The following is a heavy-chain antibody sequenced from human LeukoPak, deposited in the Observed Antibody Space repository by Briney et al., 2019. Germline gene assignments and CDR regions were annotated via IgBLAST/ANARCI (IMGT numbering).Heavy chain of an antibody. CDR2: IYHSGST. CDR1: GYSISSGYY. V-gene: IGHV4-38-2*01. CDR3: ARLTERRVPYSGYERYWFDP. J-gene: IGHJ5*02. Sequence: KPSETLSLTCAVSGYSISSGYYWGWLRQPPGKGLEWIGSIYHSGSTYYNPSLKGRVTISVDTSKNQFSLKLSSVTAADTAVYYCARLTERRVPYSGYERYWFDPWGQGTLVTVSS. D-gene: IGHD5-12*01.